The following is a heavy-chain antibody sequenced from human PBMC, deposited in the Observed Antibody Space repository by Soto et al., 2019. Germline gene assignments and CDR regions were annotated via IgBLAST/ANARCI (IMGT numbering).Heavy chain of an antibody. CDR2: IKSEIVVGTT. CDR3: TTDPRPLLTTAYFDY. J-gene: IGHJ4*02. CDR1: GFTFSNAW. V-gene: IGHV3-15*07. D-gene: IGHD4-17*01. Sequence: GGSLRLSCAASGFTFSNAWMNWVRQAPGKGLEWVGRIKSEIVVGTTVFFAPVKGSFTFSRDVSKNTFYLQMNSLKPEDTAFYYCTTDPRPLLTTAYFDYWGQGTLVTVSS.